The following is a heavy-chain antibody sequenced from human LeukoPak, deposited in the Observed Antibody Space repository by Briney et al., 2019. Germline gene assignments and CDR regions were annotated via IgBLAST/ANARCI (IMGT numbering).Heavy chain of an antibody. CDR3: ARVRAARVYYYYYMDV. CDR1: GGTFSSYA. V-gene: IGHV1-69*06. J-gene: IGHJ6*03. Sequence: GASVKVSCKASGGTFSSYAISWARQAPGQGLEWMGGIIPIFGTANYAQKFQGRVTITADKSTSTAYMELSSLRSEDTAVYYCARVRAARVYYYYYMDVWGKGTTVTVSS. D-gene: IGHD6-6*01. CDR2: IIPIFGTA.